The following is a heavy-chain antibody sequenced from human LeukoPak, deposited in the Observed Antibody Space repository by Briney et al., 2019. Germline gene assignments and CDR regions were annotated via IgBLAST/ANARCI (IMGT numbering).Heavy chain of an antibody. J-gene: IGHJ4*02. CDR1: GGSINNYY. Sequence: SETLSLTCTVSGGSINNYYWSWNRQPAGKGLEWIGRIYSSGSTNYNPSLQSRVTMSVDTSKNQFSLKLSSVTAADTAVYYCARGSSGWYSIDYWGQGTLVTVSS. D-gene: IGHD6-19*01. CDR3: ARGSSGWYSIDY. V-gene: IGHV4-4*07. CDR2: IYSSGST.